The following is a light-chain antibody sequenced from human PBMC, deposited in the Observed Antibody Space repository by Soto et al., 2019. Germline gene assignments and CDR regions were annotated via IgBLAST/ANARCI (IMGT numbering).Light chain of an antibody. CDR1: QSVSSSY. CDR3: QQYGSSPPYT. V-gene: IGKV3-20*01. CDR2: GAS. J-gene: IGKJ2*01. Sequence: EIVLTQSPGTLSLSPRERATLSCTASQSVSSSYLAWYQQKPGQAPRLLIYGASSRTTGIPDRFSGSGSGTDFTLTISRLEPKDFAVYYFQQYGSSPPYTFGQGTKLEIK.